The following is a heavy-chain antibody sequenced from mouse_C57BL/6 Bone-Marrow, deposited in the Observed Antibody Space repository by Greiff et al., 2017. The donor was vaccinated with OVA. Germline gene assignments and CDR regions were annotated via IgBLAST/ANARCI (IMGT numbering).Heavy chain of an antibody. CDR1: GFNIKDDY. J-gene: IGHJ1*03. V-gene: IGHV14-4*01. CDR3: TTFRVYYYSSSWDWYFDV. D-gene: IGHD1-1*01. Sequence: EVQLQQSGAELVRPGASVKLSCTASGFNIKDDYMHWVKQRPEQGLEWIGWIDPENGDTEYASKFQGKATITADTSSNTAYLQLSSLTSEDTAVYYCTTFRVYYYSSSWDWYFDVWGTGTTVTVSS. CDR2: IDPENGDT.